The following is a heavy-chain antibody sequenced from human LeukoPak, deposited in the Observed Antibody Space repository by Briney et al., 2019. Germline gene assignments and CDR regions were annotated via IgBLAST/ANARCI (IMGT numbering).Heavy chain of an antibody. V-gene: IGHV1-46*01. CDR3: ARPALYGGNFADAFDI. Sequence: GESLKISCKGSGYPFTSYYMHWVRQAPGQGLEWMGIINPSGGSTSYAQKFQGRVTMTRGTSTSTVYMELSSLRSEDTAVYYCARPALYGGNFADAFDIWGQGTMVTVSS. CDR1: GYPFTSYY. J-gene: IGHJ3*02. D-gene: IGHD4-23*01. CDR2: INPSGGST.